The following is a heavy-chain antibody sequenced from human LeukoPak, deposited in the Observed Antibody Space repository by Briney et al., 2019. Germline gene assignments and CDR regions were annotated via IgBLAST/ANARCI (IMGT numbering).Heavy chain of an antibody. D-gene: IGHD3-22*01. Sequence: MSSETLSLTCTVSGGSISSSSYYWSWIRQPPGKGLEWIGYIYYSGSTNYDPSLKSRVTISVDTSKNQFSLKLSSVTAADTAVYYCARGRYDSSGYYVPWPVYFDYWGQGTLVTVSS. CDR1: GGSISSSSYY. CDR2: IYYSGST. J-gene: IGHJ4*02. CDR3: ARGRYDSSGYYVPWPVYFDY. V-gene: IGHV4-61*01.